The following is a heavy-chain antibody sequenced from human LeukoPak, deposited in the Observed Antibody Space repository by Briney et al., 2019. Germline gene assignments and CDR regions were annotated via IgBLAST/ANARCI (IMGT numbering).Heavy chain of an antibody. CDR3: AREDSSGYYGRNYYYYMDV. J-gene: IGHJ6*03. Sequence: PSETLSLTCAVSGGSISSSNWWSWVRQPPGKGLEWIGEIYHSGSTNYNPSLKSRVTISVDKSKNQFSLKLSSVTAADTAVYYCAREDSSGYYGRNYYYYMDVWGKGTTVTVSS. V-gene: IGHV4-4*02. CDR2: IYHSGST. CDR1: GGSISSSNW. D-gene: IGHD3-22*01.